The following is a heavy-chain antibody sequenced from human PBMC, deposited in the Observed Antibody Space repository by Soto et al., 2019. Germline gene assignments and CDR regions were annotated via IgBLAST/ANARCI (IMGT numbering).Heavy chain of an antibody. CDR3: ARGGYSYGWPRWYFDL. V-gene: IGHV4-34*01. CDR1: GGSFSGYY. CDR2: INHSGST. D-gene: IGHD5-18*01. Sequence: QVQLQQWGAGLLKPSETLSLTCAVYGGSFSGYYWNWIRQPPGTGLEWIGEINHSGSTNYNPSLRRRVTVSVDTSKNQFSLKLSYVTAADTAVYYCARGGYSYGWPRWYFDLWGRGTLVTVSS. J-gene: IGHJ2*01.